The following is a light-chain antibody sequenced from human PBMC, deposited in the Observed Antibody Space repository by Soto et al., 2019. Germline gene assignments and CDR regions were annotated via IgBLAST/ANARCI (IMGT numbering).Light chain of an antibody. V-gene: IGLV2-23*01. Sequence: QSVLTQPASVSGSPGQSITISCTGTSSDVGSYNLVSRYQQHPGKAPKLMIYEGSKRPSGVSNRFSGSKSGNTASLTISGLQAEDEADYYCCSYAGSGTWVFGGGTKLTVL. J-gene: IGLJ3*02. CDR3: CSYAGSGTWV. CDR2: EGS. CDR1: SSDVGSYNL.